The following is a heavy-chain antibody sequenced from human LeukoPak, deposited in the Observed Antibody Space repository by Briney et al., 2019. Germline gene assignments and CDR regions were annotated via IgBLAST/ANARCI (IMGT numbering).Heavy chain of an antibody. Sequence: GGSLRLSCAASGFTVSSNYMNWVRQAPGKGLEWVSSISSSSSYIYYADSVKGRFTISRDNAKNSLYLQMNSLRAEDTAVYYCARKDIQGPLDYWGQGTLVTVSS. D-gene: IGHD2-15*01. CDR3: ARKDIQGPLDY. V-gene: IGHV3-21*01. CDR2: ISSSSSYI. J-gene: IGHJ4*02. CDR1: GFTVSSNY.